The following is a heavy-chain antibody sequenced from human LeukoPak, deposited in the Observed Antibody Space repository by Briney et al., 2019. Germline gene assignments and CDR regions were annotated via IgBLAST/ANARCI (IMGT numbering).Heavy chain of an antibody. D-gene: IGHD3-10*01. J-gene: IGHJ6*02. V-gene: IGHV3-30-3*01. CDR2: ISYDGSNK. Sequence: GGSLRLSCAASGFTFSSYAMHWVRQAPGKGLEWVAVISYDGSNKYYADSVKGRFTISRDNSKNTLYLQMNSLRAVDTAVYYCARDRYYGSAPSHYYYYGMDVWGQGTTVTVSS. CDR3: ARDRYYGSAPSHYYYYGMDV. CDR1: GFTFSSYA.